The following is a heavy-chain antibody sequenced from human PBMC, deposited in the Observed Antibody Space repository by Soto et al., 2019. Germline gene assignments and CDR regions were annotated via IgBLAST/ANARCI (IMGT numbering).Heavy chain of an antibody. CDR3: ARARVNGSGSSNQYYYGMDV. V-gene: IGHV4-34*01. CDR2: INHSGST. Sequence: PSETLSLTCAVYGGSFSGYYWSWIRQPPGKGLEWIGEINHSGSTNYNPSLKSRVTISVDTSKNQFSLKLSSVTAADTAVYYCARARVNGSGSSNQYYYGMDVWGQGTTVTVS. J-gene: IGHJ6*02. D-gene: IGHD3-10*01. CDR1: GGSFSGYY.